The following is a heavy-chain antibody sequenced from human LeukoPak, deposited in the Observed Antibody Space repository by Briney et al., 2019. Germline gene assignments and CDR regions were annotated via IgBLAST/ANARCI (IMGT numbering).Heavy chain of an antibody. J-gene: IGHJ6*03. Sequence: GGSLRLSCAASGFTFSSYSMNWVRQAPGKGLEWVSSISSGSTYIYYADSVKGRFTISRDNAKNSLYLQMNSLRSEDTAVYYCARGGYSGYIAHFYFFYMDVWGKGTTVTISS. D-gene: IGHD5-12*01. CDR2: ISSGSTYI. CDR3: ARGGYSGYIAHFYFFYMDV. V-gene: IGHV3-21*04. CDR1: GFTFSSYS.